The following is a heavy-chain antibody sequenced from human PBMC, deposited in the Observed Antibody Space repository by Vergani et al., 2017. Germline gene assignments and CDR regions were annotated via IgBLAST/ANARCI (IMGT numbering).Heavy chain of an antibody. V-gene: IGHV3-15*01. D-gene: IGHD1-1*01. J-gene: IGHJ6*02. CDR1: GFTFSNAW. CDR2: IKSKTDCGTT. Sequence: EVQLVESGGGLVKPGGSLRLSCAASGFTFSNAWMSWVRQAPGKGLEWVGRIKSKTDCGTTDYAAPVNGRFTISRDNAKNSLYLQMDSLRAEDTAVYYWARDLRGYDNDEGHYCYGMDVWGQGTTVTVSS. CDR3: ARDLRGYDNDEGHYCYGMDV.